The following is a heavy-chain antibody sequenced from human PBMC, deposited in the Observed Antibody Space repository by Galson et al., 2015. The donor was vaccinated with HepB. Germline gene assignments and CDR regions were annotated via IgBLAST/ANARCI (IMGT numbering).Heavy chain of an antibody. J-gene: IGHJ4*02. CDR3: ARVKGVWWFGDEFDY. CDR1: GFSFDEYA. D-gene: IGHD2-8*02. V-gene: IGHV3-20*04. CDR2: VNWNGGHT. Sequence: SLRLSCAISGFSFDEYAMTWVRQAPGKGLEWVSGVNWNGGHTGYADSVKGRFTISRDNARKSLYLQMDSLRAEDTAFYYCARVKGVWWFGDEFDYWGRGTLVTVSS.